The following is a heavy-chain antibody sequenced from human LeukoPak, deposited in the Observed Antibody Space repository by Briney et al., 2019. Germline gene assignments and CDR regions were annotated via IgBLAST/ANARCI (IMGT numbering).Heavy chain of an antibody. J-gene: IGHJ5*02. V-gene: IGHV1-69*04. Sequence: VASVKVSCKASGGTFSSYAISWVRQAPGQGLEWMGRIIPILGIANYAQKFQGRVTITADKSTSTAYMELSSLRSEDTAVYYCTRRAKDDSSGYYSTWGQGTLVNVSS. CDR3: TRRAKDDSSGYYST. D-gene: IGHD3-22*01. CDR2: IIPILGIA. CDR1: GGTFSSYA.